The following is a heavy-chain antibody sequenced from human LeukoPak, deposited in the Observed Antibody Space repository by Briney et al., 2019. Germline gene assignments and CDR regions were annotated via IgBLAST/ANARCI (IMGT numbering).Heavy chain of an antibody. V-gene: IGHV1-18*01. D-gene: IGHD3-3*01. CDR3: ARRTEFGYFDY. J-gene: IGHJ4*02. CDR2: ISTDNGVT. CDR1: GYIFTNYG. Sequence: ASVKVSSTTSGYIFTNYGITWVRQAPGQGLEWMGWISTDNGVTNYAQKVQGRVTITTDTSTSTAYMELRSLRSDDTAVYYCARRTEFGYFDYWGQGTLVTVSS.